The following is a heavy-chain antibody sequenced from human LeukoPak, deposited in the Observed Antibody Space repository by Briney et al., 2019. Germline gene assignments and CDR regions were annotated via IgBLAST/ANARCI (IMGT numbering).Heavy chain of an antibody. CDR3: ATNRIVVVVADY. J-gene: IGHJ4*02. CDR1: GFTFSSYS. CDR2: IRYDGSNK. V-gene: IGHV3-30*02. D-gene: IGHD2-15*01. Sequence: GGSLRLSCAASGFTFSSYSMNWVRQAPGKGLEWVAFIRYDGSNKYYADSVKGRFTISRDNSKNTLYLQMNSLRAEDTAVYYCATNRIVVVVADYWGQGTLVTVSS.